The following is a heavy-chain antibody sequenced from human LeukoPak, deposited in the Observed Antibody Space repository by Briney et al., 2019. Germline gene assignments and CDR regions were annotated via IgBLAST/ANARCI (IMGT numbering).Heavy chain of an antibody. CDR1: GFTFTSTA. CDR3: ASDPPYTSSSAW. CDR2: ILVGSGNT. V-gene: IGHV1-58*01. J-gene: IGHJ4*02. D-gene: IGHD2-2*01. Sequence: SVTVSCKASGFTFTSTAVQWVRQARGQRLEWIGWILVGSGNTNHAQMFQERVTLTWDVSTSTAYMVLSSLRSEDTAIYYCASDPPYTSSSAWWGQGTLVTVSS.